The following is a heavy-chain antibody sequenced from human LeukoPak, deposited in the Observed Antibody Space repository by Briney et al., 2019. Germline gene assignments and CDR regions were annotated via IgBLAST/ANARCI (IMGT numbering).Heavy chain of an antibody. J-gene: IGHJ4*02. CDR2: ISTSGST. CDR1: GGSISSGGYS. Sequence: SQTLSLTCAVSGGSISSGGYSWSWIRQPAGKGLEWIGRISTSGSTNYNPSLKSRVTISLDTSKNQFSLKLTSVTAADTAVYYCARRSSGWYRYDYWGQGTLVTVSS. CDR3: ARRSSGWYRYDY. D-gene: IGHD6-19*01. V-gene: IGHV4-61*02.